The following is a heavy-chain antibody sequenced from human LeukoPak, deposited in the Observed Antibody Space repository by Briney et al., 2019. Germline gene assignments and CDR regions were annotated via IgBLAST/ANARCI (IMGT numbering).Heavy chain of an antibody. CDR3: ARASEYYSSTWTVAYYMDV. V-gene: IGHV4-4*07. J-gene: IGHJ6*03. D-gene: IGHD6-13*01. Sequence: PSETLSLTCTVSGGSISNYCWSWIRQSAGKGLEWIGRIYITGSTNYNPSLKSRVSMSLDTSKNQLSLKLSSVTAADTAMYYCARASEYYSSTWTVAYYMDVWGKGTTVTISS. CDR1: GGSISNYC. CDR2: IYITGST.